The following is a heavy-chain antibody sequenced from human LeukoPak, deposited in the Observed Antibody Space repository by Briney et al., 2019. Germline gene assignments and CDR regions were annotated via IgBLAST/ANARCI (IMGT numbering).Heavy chain of an antibody. CDR3: ARIESSIAARRYFDY. CDR2: NSGTT. J-gene: IGHJ4*02. Sequence: PSETLSLTCTVSGGSINYGGWIRQPPGKGLEWIGSNSGTTYYNPSLKSRVTISVDTSKNQFSLKLSSVTAADTAVYYCARIESSIAARRYFDYWGQGTLVTVSS. D-gene: IGHD6-6*01. V-gene: IGHV4-39*07. CDR1: GGSINY.